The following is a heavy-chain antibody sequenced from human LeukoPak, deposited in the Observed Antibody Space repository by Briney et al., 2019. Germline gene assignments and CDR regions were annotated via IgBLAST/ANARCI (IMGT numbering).Heavy chain of an antibody. Sequence: ASVKVSCKASGYTFTAQYMHWLRQAPGQGLEWMGWINPNNGDTKYAQSFLGRVIITRDMSTTTAYMELSSLRSDDTAVYFCASYPRSVPTPPFDYWGQGTLVTVSS. J-gene: IGHJ4*02. CDR3: ASYPRSVPTPPFDY. CDR2: INPNNGDT. D-gene: IGHD2-2*01. V-gene: IGHV1-2*02. CDR1: GYTFTAQY.